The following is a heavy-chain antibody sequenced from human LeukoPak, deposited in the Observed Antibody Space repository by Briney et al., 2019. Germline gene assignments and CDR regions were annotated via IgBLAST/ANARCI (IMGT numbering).Heavy chain of an antibody. CDR3: LSLWFGELLWSRDY. D-gene: IGHD3-10*01. J-gene: IGHJ4*02. CDR1: GFIFSSTW. CDR2: ISGSGGST. Sequence: GGSLRLSCAAYGFIFSSTWMSWVRQAPGKGLEWVSAISGSGGSTYYADSVKGRFIISRDNSKNTLYLQMNSLRAEDTAVYYCLSLWFGELLWSRDYWGQGTLVTVSS. V-gene: IGHV3-23*01.